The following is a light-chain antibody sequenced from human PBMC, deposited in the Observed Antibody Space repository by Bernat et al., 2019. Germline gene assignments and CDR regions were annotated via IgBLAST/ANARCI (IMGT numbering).Light chain of an antibody. CDR2: AAS. CDR1: QSISSF. V-gene: IGKV1-39*01. J-gene: IGKJ4*01. CDR3: QQSYSTLT. Sequence: DIQMTQSPSSLSASVGDRVTITCRASQSISSFLNRYLQKPGKAPKLLIYAASSLQSGVPSRFSGSGSGTDFTLTISSLQPEDFATYYCQQSYSTLTFGGGTKVEIK.